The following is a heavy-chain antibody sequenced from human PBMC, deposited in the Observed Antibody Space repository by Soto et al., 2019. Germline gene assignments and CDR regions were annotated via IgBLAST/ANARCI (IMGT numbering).Heavy chain of an antibody. V-gene: IGHV4-59*08. CDR2: IYYSGST. CDR1: GGSISSYY. D-gene: IGHD4-17*01. J-gene: IGHJ4*02. Sequence: SETLYLTCTVSGGSISSYYWSWIRQPPGKGLEWIGYIYYSGSTNYNPSLKSRVTISVDTSKNQFSLKLSSVTAADTAVYYCARRYGDCFDYWGQGTLVTVSS. CDR3: ARRYGDCFDY.